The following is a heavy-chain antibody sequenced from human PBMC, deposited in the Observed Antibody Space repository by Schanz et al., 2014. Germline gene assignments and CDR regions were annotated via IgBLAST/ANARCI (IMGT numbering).Heavy chain of an antibody. CDR3: ARKVVATIGGYYDN. D-gene: IGHD5-12*01. V-gene: IGHV3-23*01. J-gene: IGHJ4*02. CDR1: GFSFGNYA. Sequence: EVQLLESGGGLVQPGGSLRLSCEASGFSFGNYAMGWVRQARGKGLEWVSAMNESHSTIYYADSVRGRFTISRDNAENTLFLQMNSLRAEDTAVYYCARKVVATIGGYYDNWGQGTLVIVSS. CDR2: MNESHSTI.